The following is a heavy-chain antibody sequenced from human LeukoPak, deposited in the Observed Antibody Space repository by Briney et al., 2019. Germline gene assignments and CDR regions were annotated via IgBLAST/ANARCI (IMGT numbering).Heavy chain of an antibody. J-gene: IGHJ3*02. CDR3: ARRLYDSSGYYAFDI. V-gene: IGHV4-31*03. CDR1: GGSISSGGYY. D-gene: IGHD3-22*01. Sequence: SETLSLTCTVSGGSISSGGYYWSWIRQHPGKGLEWIGYIYYSGSTYYNPSLKSRVTISVDTSKNQFSLKLSSVTAADTAVYYCARRLYDSSGYYAFDIWGQGTMVTVSS. CDR2: IYYSGST.